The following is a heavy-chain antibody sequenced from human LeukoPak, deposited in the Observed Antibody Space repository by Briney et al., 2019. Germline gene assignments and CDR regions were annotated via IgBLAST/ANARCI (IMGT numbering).Heavy chain of an antibody. Sequence: SETLSLTCAVSGYSISSGYYWGWIRQPPGKGLEWIGSIYDSGSTDYNPSLKIRVTISVDTSKNQFSLKLSSVTAADTAVYYCARLLARGFLEWLPLGAFDIWGQGTMVTVSS. D-gene: IGHD3-3*01. CDR2: IYDSGST. V-gene: IGHV4-38-2*01. CDR1: GYSISSGYY. J-gene: IGHJ3*02. CDR3: ARLLARGFLEWLPLGAFDI.